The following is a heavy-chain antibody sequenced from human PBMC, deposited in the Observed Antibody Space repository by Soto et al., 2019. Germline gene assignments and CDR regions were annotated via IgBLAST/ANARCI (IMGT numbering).Heavy chain of an antibody. CDR3: AKDSVRYCSGGSCYSDAFDI. CDR2: ISWNSGSI. V-gene: IGHV3-9*01. D-gene: IGHD2-15*01. J-gene: IGHJ3*02. CDR1: GFTFDDYA. Sequence: EVQLVESGGGLVQPGRSLRLSCPASGFTFDDYAMHWFRQAPGKGLEWVSGISWNSGSIGYAESVKGRFTISRDNAKNYMYLQMNSLRAEDTALYYCAKDSVRYCSGGSCYSDAFDIWGQGTMVTVSS.